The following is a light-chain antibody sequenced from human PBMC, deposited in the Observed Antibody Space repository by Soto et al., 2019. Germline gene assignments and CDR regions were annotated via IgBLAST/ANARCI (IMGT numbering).Light chain of an antibody. Sequence: QSVLTQPPSVSAAPGQKVTISCSGSSSNIGNNYVSWYQQLPGTAPKLLIYDNNKRPSGIPDRFSGSKSGTSATLGITGLQTGHEADYYCGTWDSSLSVLVFGTGTKLTVL. J-gene: IGLJ1*01. CDR1: SSNIGNNY. V-gene: IGLV1-51*01. CDR3: GTWDSSLSVLV. CDR2: DNN.